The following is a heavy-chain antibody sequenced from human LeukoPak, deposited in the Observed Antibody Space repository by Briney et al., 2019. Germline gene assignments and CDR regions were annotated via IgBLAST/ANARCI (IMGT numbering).Heavy chain of an antibody. V-gene: IGHV3-33*06. D-gene: IGHD6-13*01. CDR2: IWYDGSYK. CDR3: AKVVQYTASTGTGLDY. J-gene: IGHJ4*02. CDR1: GFIFSNYG. Sequence: GRSLRLSCAASGFIFSNYGMHWVRQAPGKGLDWVAVIWYDGSYKYYADSVKGRFTISSDNSKNALYLQMNSLRAEDTAIYYCAKVVQYTASTGTGLDYWGQGTLVTVSS.